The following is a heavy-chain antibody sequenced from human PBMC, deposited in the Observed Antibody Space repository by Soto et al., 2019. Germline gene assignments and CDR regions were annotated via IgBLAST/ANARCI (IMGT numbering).Heavy chain of an antibody. CDR1: GGCVSSGSYY. CDR3: ARVPYGGPFDY. V-gene: IGHV4-61*01. J-gene: IGHJ4*02. CDR2: IYYSGST. Sequence: QVQLQESGPGMVKPSETLSLTCTVSGGCVSSGSYYWSWIRQPPGKGLEWIGYIYYSGSTNYNPSLKSRVSISVDTSKNQFSLKLSSVTAADTAMYYCARVPYGGPFDYWGQGTLVTVSS. D-gene: IGHD5-12*01.